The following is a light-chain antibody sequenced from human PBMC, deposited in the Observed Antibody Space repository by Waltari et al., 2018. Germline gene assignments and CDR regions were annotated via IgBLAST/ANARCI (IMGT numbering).Light chain of an antibody. J-gene: IGKJ1*01. V-gene: IGKV1-6*01. Sequence: AIQMTQSPSSLSASVGDTVTITCRASQGIRNNLGWYQQQPGKAPKPLMYATSTLQSGVPSRFSGSGSGTDFTLTISSLQPEDFATYYCLQDYNYPWTFGQGTKVEIK. CDR3: LQDYNYPWT. CDR2: ATS. CDR1: QGIRNN.